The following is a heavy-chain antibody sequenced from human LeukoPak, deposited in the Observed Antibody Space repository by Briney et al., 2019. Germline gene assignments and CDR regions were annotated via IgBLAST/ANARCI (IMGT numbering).Heavy chain of an antibody. CDR2: IKRDGSER. CDR3: ARDKEAADDCWSGYYPL. CDR1: GFIFSSYW. D-gene: IGHD3-3*01. J-gene: IGHJ4*02. V-gene: IGHV3-7*01. Sequence: GGSLRLSCAASGFIFSSYWMGWVRQAPGKGLEWVANIKRDGSERYYVDSVKGRFTISRDNAQNSLYLQMNSLRDEDTGVYYCARDKEAADDCWSGYYPLWGQGTLVTVSS.